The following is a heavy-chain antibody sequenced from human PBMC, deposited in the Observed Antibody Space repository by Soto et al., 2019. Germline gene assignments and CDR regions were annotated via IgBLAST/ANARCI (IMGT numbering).Heavy chain of an antibody. CDR2: ISSSSSTI. V-gene: IGHV3-48*01. D-gene: IGHD2-15*01. J-gene: IGHJ3*02. Sequence: EVQLVESGGGLVQPGGSLRLSCAASGFTFSSYSMNWVRQAPGKGLEWVSYISSSSSTIYYAESVKGRFTISRDNAKNSLYLQMNSLRAEDTAVYYCSTRLGYCSGGSCYGAFDIWGQGTMVTVSS. CDR3: STRLGYCSGGSCYGAFDI. CDR1: GFTFSSYS.